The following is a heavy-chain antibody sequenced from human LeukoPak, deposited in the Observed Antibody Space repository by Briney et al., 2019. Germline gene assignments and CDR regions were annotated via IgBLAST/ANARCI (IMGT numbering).Heavy chain of an antibody. CDR1: GFTFSNYG. CDR3: VRDLLALPQKYFDS. J-gene: IGHJ4*02. D-gene: IGHD3-3*01. V-gene: IGHV3-30*02. Sequence: GGSLRLSCAASGFTFSNYGMHWVRQAPGKGLEWVAFIWQDGSNKYYTDSVKGRFTISRDNSKSTLFLQMNSLRAEDTAVYYCVRDLLALPQKYFDSWGLGTLVTVSS. CDR2: IWQDGSNK.